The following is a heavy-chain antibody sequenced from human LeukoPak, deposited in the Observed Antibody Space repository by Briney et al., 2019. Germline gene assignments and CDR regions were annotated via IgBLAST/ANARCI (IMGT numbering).Heavy chain of an antibody. Sequence: SETLSLTCAVSGYSISSGYYWGWIRQPPGKGLEWIGSIYPSGSTYYNPSLKSRVTISVDTSKNQFSLKLGSVTAADTAVYYCARLGVVVPAAVEIAAAENYFDYWGQGTLVTVSS. J-gene: IGHJ4*02. CDR1: GYSISSGYY. CDR3: ARLGVVVPAAVEIAAAENYFDY. D-gene: IGHD2-2*01. V-gene: IGHV4-38-2*01. CDR2: IYPSGST.